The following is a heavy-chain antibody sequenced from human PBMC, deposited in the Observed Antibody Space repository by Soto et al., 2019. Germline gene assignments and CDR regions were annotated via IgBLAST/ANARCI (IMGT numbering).Heavy chain of an antibody. CDR1: GGSFSGYY. Sequence: SETLSLTCAVYGGSFSGYYWSWIRQPPGKGLEWIGEINHSGSTNYNPSLKSRVTISVDTSKNQFSLKLSSVTAADTAVYYCAREDSSGYIDYWGKGTLVTVAS. D-gene: IGHD6-19*01. V-gene: IGHV4-34*01. J-gene: IGHJ4*02. CDR3: AREDSSGYIDY. CDR2: INHSGST.